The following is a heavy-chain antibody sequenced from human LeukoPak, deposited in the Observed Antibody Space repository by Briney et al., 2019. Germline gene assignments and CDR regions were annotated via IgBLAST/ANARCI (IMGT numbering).Heavy chain of an antibody. J-gene: IGHJ6*03. CDR3: ARGAADTFYYYYYMDV. CDR2: ITPRDSDT. CDR1: GYSFSSHW. D-gene: IGHD5-18*01. Sequence: GESPKISCKASGYSFSSHWIGWVRQRPGKGLEWMGIITPRDSDTTYSPSFQGQVTIPADRSIRTAYLQWRSLKASDSATYYCARGAADTFYYYYYMDVWGKGTTATVSS. V-gene: IGHV5-51*01.